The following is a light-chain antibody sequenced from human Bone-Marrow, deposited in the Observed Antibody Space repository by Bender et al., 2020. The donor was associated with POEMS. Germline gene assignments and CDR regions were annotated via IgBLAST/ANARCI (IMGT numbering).Light chain of an antibody. CDR3: STWDDRLNAWL. CDR1: SSDIGGYNY. Sequence: QSALTQPASVSGSPGQSITISCTGTSSDIGGYNYVSWYQQHPDIAPKLMIYEVSVRPSGVSNRFSGSKSGNTASLTISGLQAEDEADYYCSTWDDRLNAWLFGGGTKLTVL. J-gene: IGLJ3*02. V-gene: IGLV2-14*01. CDR2: EVS.